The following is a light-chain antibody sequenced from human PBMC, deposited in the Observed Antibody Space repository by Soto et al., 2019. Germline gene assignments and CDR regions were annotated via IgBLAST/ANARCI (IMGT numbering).Light chain of an antibody. CDR1: QSVSSSY. J-gene: IGKJ3*01. CDR2: GAS. CDR3: QQSGSSPIT. V-gene: IGKV3-20*01. Sequence: EIVLTQSPGTLSLTQGERATLSCRASQSVSSSYLAWYQQKPGQAPRLLIYGASSRATGIPDRFSGSGSGTDFTLTINRLEPEDFAVYYCQQSGSSPITFGPGTKVDIK.